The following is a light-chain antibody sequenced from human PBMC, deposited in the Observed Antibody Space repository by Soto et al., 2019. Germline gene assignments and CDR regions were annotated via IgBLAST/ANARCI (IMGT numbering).Light chain of an antibody. CDR1: SSDVGGYNY. J-gene: IGLJ1*01. CDR2: DVT. V-gene: IGLV2-11*01. CDR3: CSLTTSHTYV. Sequence: QSALTQPRSVSGSPGQSVTISCTGTSSDVGGYNYVSWYQQHPGKAPKLMIYDVTYRPSGVSNRYSGSKSGNSASLTISGLQADDEADYYCCSLTTSHTYVFGSGTKLTVL.